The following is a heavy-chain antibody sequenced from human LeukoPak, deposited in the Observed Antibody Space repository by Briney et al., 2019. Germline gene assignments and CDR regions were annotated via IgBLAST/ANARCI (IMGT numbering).Heavy chain of an antibody. Sequence: PSDPLSLICTVPGGLISRHYWSWLRQPRGKGLEWIGYMYDTRSTRDNPSLKSRVTLSADTSKNQFSLRLSSVTAADTAVYYCATIKRGNIYGYFDFWGQGILVTVSS. J-gene: IGHJ4*02. V-gene: IGHV4-59*07. D-gene: IGHD5-18*01. CDR1: GGLISRHY. CDR2: MYDTRST. CDR3: ATIKRGNIYGYFDF.